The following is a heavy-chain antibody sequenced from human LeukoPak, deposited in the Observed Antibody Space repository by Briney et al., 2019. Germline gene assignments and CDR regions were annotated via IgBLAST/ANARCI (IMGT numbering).Heavy chain of an antibody. J-gene: IGHJ5*02. Sequence: ASVKVSCKASGYTFTSYGISWVRQAPGQGLEWMGWINTNTGNPTYAQGFTGRFVFSLDTSVSTAYLQISSLKAEDTAVYYCAIYYGSGSLNWFDPWGQGTLVTVSS. CDR3: AIYYGSGSLNWFDP. CDR2: INTNTGNP. V-gene: IGHV7-4-1*02. D-gene: IGHD3-10*01. CDR1: GYTFTSYG.